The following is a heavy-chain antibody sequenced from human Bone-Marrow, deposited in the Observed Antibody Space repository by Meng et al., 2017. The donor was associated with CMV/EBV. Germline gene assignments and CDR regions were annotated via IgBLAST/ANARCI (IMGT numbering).Heavy chain of an antibody. CDR2: IIPIFGTA. J-gene: IGHJ4*02. Sequence: SVKVSCKASGGTFSSYAISWVRQAPGQGLEWMGGIIPIFGTANYAQKFQGRVTMTRDTSTSTVYMELNRLTSDDTAVYYCANTGGSANFDNWGQGTLVTVSS. D-gene: IGHD1-14*01. V-gene: IGHV1-69*05. CDR1: GGTFSSYA. CDR3: ANTGGSANFDN.